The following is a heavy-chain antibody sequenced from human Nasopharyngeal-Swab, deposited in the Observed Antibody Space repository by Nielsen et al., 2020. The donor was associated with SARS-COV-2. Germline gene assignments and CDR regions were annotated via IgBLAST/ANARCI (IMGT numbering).Heavy chain of an antibody. CDR2: ISIRGVTT. J-gene: IGHJ6*02. V-gene: IGHV3-23*01. Sequence: GGSLRLSCEVSGFSFRDHAMSWVRQAPGKGLEWVSGISIRGVTTYYADSVKGRFTISRDNSKNTVYLQMNSLRAEDTAVYYCARDNLDYGDYNPEDYYYYYGMDVWGQGTTVTVSS. D-gene: IGHD4-17*01. CDR1: GFSFRDHA. CDR3: ARDNLDYGDYNPEDYYYYYGMDV.